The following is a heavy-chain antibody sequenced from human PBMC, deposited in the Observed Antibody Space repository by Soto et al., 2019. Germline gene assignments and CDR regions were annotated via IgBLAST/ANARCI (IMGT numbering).Heavy chain of an antibody. J-gene: IGHJ4*02. V-gene: IGHV5-10-1*01. CDR2: IDPSDSQT. CDR3: ARQIYDSDTGPNFQYYFDS. CDR1: GYSFACYW. D-gene: IGHD3-22*01. Sequence: PGESMKISFKGSGYSFACYWITWVRQNPGKGLEWMGRIDPSDSQTYYSPSFRGHVTISVTKSITTVFLQWSSLRASDTAMYYCARQIYDSDTGPNFQYYFDSWGQGTPVTVS.